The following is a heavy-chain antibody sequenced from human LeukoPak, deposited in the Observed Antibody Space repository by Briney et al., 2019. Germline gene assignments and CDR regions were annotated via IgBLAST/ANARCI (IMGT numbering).Heavy chain of an antibody. J-gene: IGHJ4*02. CDR1: GFTFSSYE. CDR2: ISSSGSTI. D-gene: IGHD3-10*01. CDR3: ARDGMVRKPKPFDY. Sequence: QPGGSLRLSCAASGFTFSSYEMNWVRQAPGKGLEWVSYISSSGSTIYYADSVKGRFTISRDNAKNSLYLQMNSLRAEDTAVYYCARDGMVRKPKPFDYWGQGTLVTVSS. V-gene: IGHV3-48*03.